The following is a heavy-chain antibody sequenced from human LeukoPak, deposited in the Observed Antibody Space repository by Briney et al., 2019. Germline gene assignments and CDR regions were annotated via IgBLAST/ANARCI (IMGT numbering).Heavy chain of an antibody. CDR3: ARRVGGLIAAAGNPFDY. CDR2: IYHSGST. D-gene: IGHD6-13*01. V-gene: IGHV4-4*02. Sequence: SGTLSLTCAVSGGSISSSNWWSWVRQPPGKGLEWIGEIYHSGSTNYNPSLKSRVTISVDKSKNQFSLKLSSVTAADTAVYYCARRVGGLIAAAGNPFDYWGQGTLVTVSS. J-gene: IGHJ4*02. CDR1: GGSISSSNW.